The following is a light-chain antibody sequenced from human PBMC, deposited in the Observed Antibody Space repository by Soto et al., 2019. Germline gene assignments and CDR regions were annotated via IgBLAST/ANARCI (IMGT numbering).Light chain of an antibody. V-gene: IGKV3-20*01. CDR3: QLYGRSIT. J-gene: IGKJ5*01. CDR1: QSVGSSY. Sequence: EIVLAQSPGTLSLSPGERATLSCRASQSVGSSYLAWYQQKPGQAPRLLIYGASSRATGIPGRFSGSGSGTDFTLIITSQEPEDVAVYYCQLYGRSITFGQGTRLETK. CDR2: GAS.